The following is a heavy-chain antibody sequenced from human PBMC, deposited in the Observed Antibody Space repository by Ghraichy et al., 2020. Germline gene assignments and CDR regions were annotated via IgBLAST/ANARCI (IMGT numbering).Heavy chain of an antibody. V-gene: IGHV4-34*01. CDR3: ARVFVQARYCSGGSCYDYYMDV. CDR1: GGSFSGYY. CDR2: INHSGST. Sequence: SETLSLTCAVYGGSFSGYYWSWIRQPPGKGLEWIGEINHSGSTNYNPSLKSRVTKSVDTSKNQFSLKLSSVTAADTAVYYCARVFVQARYCSGGSCYDYYMDVWGKGTTVTVSS. J-gene: IGHJ6*03. D-gene: IGHD2-15*01.